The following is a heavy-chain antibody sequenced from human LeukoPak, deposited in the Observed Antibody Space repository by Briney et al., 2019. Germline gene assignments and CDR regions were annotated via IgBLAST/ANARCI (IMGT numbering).Heavy chain of an antibody. CDR2: TYYRSKWYD. CDR3: TRGYYFDS. V-gene: IGHV6-1*01. D-gene: IGHD6-13*01. Sequence: SQTLSLTCAISGDSVSKNTTAWNWIRQSPSRGLEWLGRTYYRSKWYDEYAVSVKSRISIIPDTSNNQFSLRLNSVTPEDTAVYYCTRGYYFDSWGQGTLVTVSS. J-gene: IGHJ4*02. CDR1: GDSVSKNTTA.